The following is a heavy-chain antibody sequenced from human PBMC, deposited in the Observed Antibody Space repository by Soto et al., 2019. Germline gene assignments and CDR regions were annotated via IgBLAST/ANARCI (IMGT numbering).Heavy chain of an antibody. J-gene: IGHJ5*02. D-gene: IGHD5-18*01. CDR3: ASGSAMGADH. V-gene: IGHV1-69*06. Sequence: ASVKVSCKASGVTSSTHTITWVRQAPGQGLEWMGGIIPLFGTGHKAQKFQGRITIIADKSTSTAYMELSSLRSEDTAVYFCASGSAMGADHWGQGTLVTVS. CDR2: IIPLFGTG. CDR1: GVTSSTHT.